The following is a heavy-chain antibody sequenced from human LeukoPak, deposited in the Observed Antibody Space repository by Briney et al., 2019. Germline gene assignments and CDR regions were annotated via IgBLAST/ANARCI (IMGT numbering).Heavy chain of an antibody. CDR3: AGAKYYDFWSGYYHYYGMDV. Sequence: SETLSLTCTVSGGSISSYYWSWIRQPPGKGLDWIGYIYYSGSTNYNPSLKSRVTISVDTSKNQFSLKLSSVTAADTAVYYCAGAKYYDFWSGYYHYYGMDVWGQGTTVTVSS. V-gene: IGHV4-59*01. CDR1: GGSISSYY. J-gene: IGHJ6*02. CDR2: IYYSGST. D-gene: IGHD3-3*01.